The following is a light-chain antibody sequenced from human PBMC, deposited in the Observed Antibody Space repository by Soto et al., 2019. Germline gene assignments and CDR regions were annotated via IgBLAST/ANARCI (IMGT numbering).Light chain of an antibody. CDR2: DNN. Sequence: QSVLTQPPSVSAAPGQKVTISCSGSSSNIGNNYVSWYQQLPGTAPKLLIHDNNKRPSGIPDRFSGSKSGTSATLGITGPQTGDEADYYCGTWDSSLSAYVFGTGTKV. CDR3: GTWDSSLSAYV. V-gene: IGLV1-51*01. CDR1: SSNIGNNY. J-gene: IGLJ1*01.